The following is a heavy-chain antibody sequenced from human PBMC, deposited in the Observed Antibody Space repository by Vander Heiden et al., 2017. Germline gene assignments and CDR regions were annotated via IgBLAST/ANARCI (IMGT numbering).Heavy chain of an antibody. CDR2: INHSGST. Sequence: QVQLQQWGAGLLKPSENLSLTCAVYGGSFSGYYWSWIRQPPGKGLEWIGEINHSGSTNYNPSLKSRVTISVDTSKNQFSLKLSSVTAADTAVYYCARGSTHYYYYYGMDVWGQGTTVTVSS. CDR1: GGSFSGYY. J-gene: IGHJ6*02. V-gene: IGHV4-34*01. CDR3: ARGSTHYYYYYGMDV.